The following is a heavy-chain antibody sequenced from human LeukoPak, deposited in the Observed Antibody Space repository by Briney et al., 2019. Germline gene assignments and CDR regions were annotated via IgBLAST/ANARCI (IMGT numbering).Heavy chain of an antibody. V-gene: IGHV1-69*05. J-gene: IGHJ4*02. D-gene: IGHD3-22*01. CDR3: ARELTYYYDSSGYPFDY. CDR1: GGTFSSYA. Sequence: ASVKVSCKASGGTFSSYAISWVRQAPGQGLERMGRIIPIFGTANYAQKFQGRVTITTDESTSTAYMELSSLRSEDTAVYYRARELTYYYDSSGYPFDYWGQGTLVTVSS. CDR2: IIPIFGTA.